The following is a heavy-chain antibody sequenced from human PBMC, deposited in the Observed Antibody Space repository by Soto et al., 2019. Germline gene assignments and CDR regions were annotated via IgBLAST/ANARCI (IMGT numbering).Heavy chain of an antibody. D-gene: IGHD6-13*01. Sequence: DSVKVSCKASGYTFTSYGISWVRQAPGQGLEYMGWISAYNGNTNYAQKLQGRVTMTTETSTSTAYMELRSLRSDDTAVYYCGREYSTFSPLEYWGQXTQVTVSS. CDR3: GREYSTFSPLEY. J-gene: IGHJ4*02. V-gene: IGHV1-18*01. CDR2: ISAYNGNT. CDR1: GYTFTSYG.